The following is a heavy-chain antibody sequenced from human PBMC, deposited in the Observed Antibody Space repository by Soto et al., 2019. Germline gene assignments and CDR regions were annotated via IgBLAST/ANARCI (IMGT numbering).Heavy chain of an antibody. V-gene: IGHV4-39*01. CDR1: GGSISSSSYY. CDR2: IYYSGST. D-gene: IGHD2-21*01. J-gene: IGHJ5*02. Sequence: SETLSLTCTVSGGSISSSSYYWGWIRQPPGKGLEWIGSIYYSGSTYYNPSLKSRVTISVDTSKNQFSLKLSSVTAADTAVYYCARPSYCGGDCYERNWFDPWGQGTLVTVS. CDR3: ARPSYCGGDCYERNWFDP.